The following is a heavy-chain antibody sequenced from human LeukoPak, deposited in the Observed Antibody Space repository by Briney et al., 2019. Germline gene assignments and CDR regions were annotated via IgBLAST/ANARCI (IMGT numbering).Heavy chain of an antibody. CDR3: AKHLAYSRQSPDY. CDR1: GFTFSSSA. V-gene: IGHV3-64*01. D-gene: IGHD6-13*01. CDR2: ISTNEITT. Sequence: GGSLRLSCAASGFTFSSSAMHWVRQAPGKGLEYVSTISTNEITTYYANSVKGRFTISRDNSKNTLYLQMGSLRAEDMAVYYCAKHLAYSRQSPDYWGQGTLVTVSS. J-gene: IGHJ4*02.